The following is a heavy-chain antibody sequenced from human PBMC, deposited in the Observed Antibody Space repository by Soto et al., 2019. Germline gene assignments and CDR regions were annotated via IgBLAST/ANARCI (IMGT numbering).Heavy chain of an antibody. CDR1: GFTFSDYY. V-gene: IGHV3-11*01. CDR2: ISSSGSTI. J-gene: IGHJ4*02. D-gene: IGHD2-8*01. Sequence: GWSLRLSCAASGFTFSDYYMSWIRQAPGKGLEWVSYISSSGSTIYYADSVKGRFTISRDNAKNSLYLQMNSLRAEDTAVYYCARDDSTNGVYFIDYWGQGTLVTVSS. CDR3: ARDDSTNGVYFIDY.